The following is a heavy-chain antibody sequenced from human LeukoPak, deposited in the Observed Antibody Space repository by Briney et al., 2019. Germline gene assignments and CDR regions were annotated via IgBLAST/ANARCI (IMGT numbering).Heavy chain of an antibody. D-gene: IGHD3-10*01. J-gene: IGHJ5*02. V-gene: IGHV3-33*08. Sequence: PGGSLRLSCAASGFTFSSHGLHWVRQAPGKGLEWVSGIWYDGRNSYYADPVKGRFTISRDNSNNTLYLQMNSLRAEDTAVYYCARDVHGSGKNWFDPWGQGTLVTVSS. CDR3: ARDVHGSGKNWFDP. CDR1: GFTFSSHG. CDR2: IWYDGRNS.